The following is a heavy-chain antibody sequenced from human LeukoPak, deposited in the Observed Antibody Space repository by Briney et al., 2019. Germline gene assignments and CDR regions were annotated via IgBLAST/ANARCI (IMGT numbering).Heavy chain of an antibody. V-gene: IGHV4-59*12. CDR2: MYYSGST. CDR1: GGSISSYY. J-gene: IGHJ5*02. CDR3: ARGRVRSSHKTRNWFDP. Sequence: SETLSLTCTVSGGSISSYYWSWIRQPAGKGLEWIGYMYYSGSTNYNPSLKSRVAISVDTSKNQFSLKLSSVTAADTAVYYCARGRVRSSHKTRNWFDPWGQGTLVTVSS. D-gene: IGHD1-14*01.